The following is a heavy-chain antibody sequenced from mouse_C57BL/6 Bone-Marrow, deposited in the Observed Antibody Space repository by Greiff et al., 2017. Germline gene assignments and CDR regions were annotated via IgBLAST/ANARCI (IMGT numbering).Heavy chain of an antibody. CDR3: GRQQLQGDYFDY. J-gene: IGHJ2*01. V-gene: IGHV10-1*01. Sequence: EVKLVESGGGLVQPKGSLKLSCAASGFSFNTYAMNWVRQAPGKGLEWVARIRSKSNNYATYYADSVKDRFTISRDDSESMLYLQMNNLKTEDTAMYYCGRQQLQGDYFDYWGQGTTLTVSS. CDR1: GFSFNTYA. CDR2: IRSKSNNYAT. D-gene: IGHD1-1*01.